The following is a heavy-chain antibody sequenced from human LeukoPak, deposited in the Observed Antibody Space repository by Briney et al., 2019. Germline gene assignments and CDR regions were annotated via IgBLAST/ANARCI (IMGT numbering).Heavy chain of an antibody. Sequence: WASVKVSCKASGYTFTSYDINWVRQASGQGLEWMGWMNPNSGNTGYAQKFQGSVTMTRNTSISTAYMELSSLRSEDTAVYYCARGVRYSNWFDPWGQGTLVTVSS. D-gene: IGHD3-9*01. CDR2: MNPNSGNT. CDR1: GYTFTSYD. J-gene: IGHJ5*02. CDR3: ARGVRYSNWFDP. V-gene: IGHV1-8*01.